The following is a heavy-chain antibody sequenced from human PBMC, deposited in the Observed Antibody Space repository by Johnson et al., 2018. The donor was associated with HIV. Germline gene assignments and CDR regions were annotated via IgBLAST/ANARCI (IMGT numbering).Heavy chain of an antibody. CDR2: LYSGSTI. V-gene: IGHV3-69-1*01. D-gene: IGHD6-13*01. J-gene: IGHJ3*02. CDR1: GFSVSNNY. Sequence: EVQLVESGGGVVQPGRSLRLSCAASGFSVSNNYMTWVRQAPGKGLEWVSVLYSGSTIYYADPVKGRFTISRDNAKNSLYLQMNSLRAEDTAVYYCARYAAGLESDAFDIWCQWTMVTVSS. CDR3: ARYAAGLESDAFDI.